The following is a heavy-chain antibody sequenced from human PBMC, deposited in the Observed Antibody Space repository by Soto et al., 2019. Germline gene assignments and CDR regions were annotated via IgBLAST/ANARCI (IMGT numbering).Heavy chain of an antibody. Sequence: LRLSCATSGFNFNNYAMSWVRQAPGERLEWVSFISGSGGSPYYADSVKGRFTISRDNSKNTLYLQMNSLRAEDTAVYYCAKGLTTFVFSYPYSLDHWGQGTLVTVSS. CDR2: ISGSGGSP. CDR3: AKGLTTFVFSYPYSLDH. V-gene: IGHV3-23*01. D-gene: IGHD3-3*01. CDR1: GFNFNNYA. J-gene: IGHJ4*02.